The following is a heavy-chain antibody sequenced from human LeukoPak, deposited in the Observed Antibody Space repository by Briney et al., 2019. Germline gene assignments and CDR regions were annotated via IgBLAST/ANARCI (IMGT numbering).Heavy chain of an antibody. D-gene: IGHD1-1*01. Sequence: PGGSLRLSCEASGFTFSSYEMNWVRQAPGKGLEWVSYISSSGKTIYYADSTKGRFTVSRDNAKNSLYLQMNRLRAEDTAVYYCARGSLDGTYTFDIWGQGAMATVSS. CDR3: ARGSLDGTYTFDI. J-gene: IGHJ3*02. CDR1: GFTFSSYE. V-gene: IGHV3-48*03. CDR2: ISSSGKTI.